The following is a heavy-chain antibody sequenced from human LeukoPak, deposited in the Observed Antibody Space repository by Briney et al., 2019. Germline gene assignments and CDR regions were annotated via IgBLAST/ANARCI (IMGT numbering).Heavy chain of an antibody. CDR3: ARADYYDSSGYLGDY. CDR2: ISSSSSYI. V-gene: IGHV3-21*01. CDR1: GFTFSSYS. D-gene: IGHD3-22*01. Sequence: PGGSLRLSCAASGFTFSSYSMNWVRQAPGRGLEWVSSISSSSSYIYYADSVKGRFTISRDNAKNSLYLQMNSLRAEATAVYYCARADYYDSSGYLGDYWGQGTLVTVSS. J-gene: IGHJ4*02.